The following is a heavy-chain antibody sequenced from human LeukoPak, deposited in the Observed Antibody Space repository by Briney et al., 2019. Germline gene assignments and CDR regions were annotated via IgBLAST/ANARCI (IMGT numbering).Heavy chain of an antibody. CDR1: GGSISSYY. D-gene: IGHD4-23*01. CDR2: IYYSGST. J-gene: IGHJ4*02. CDR3: AKWGYGGNLDY. Sequence: SQTLSLTCTVSGGSISSYYWSWIRQPPGKGLEWIGYIYYSGSTNYNPSLKSRVTTSVDTSKNQFSLKLSSVTAADTAVYYCAKWGYGGNLDYWGQGTLVTVSS. V-gene: IGHV4-59*01.